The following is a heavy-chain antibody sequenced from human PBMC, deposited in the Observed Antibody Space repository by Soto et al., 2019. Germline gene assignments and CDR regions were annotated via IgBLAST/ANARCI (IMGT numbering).Heavy chain of an antibody. CDR1: GFTFSSYS. Sequence: EVQLVESGGGLVQPGESLRLSCAASGFTFSSYSMNWVRQAPGKGLEWVSYIHNSSSTIYYADSVRGRFTISRDNAKNSLYPQMNSLRDEDTAVSYCARGVQIIVLLPAAIDYWGQGTLVTVSS. J-gene: IGHJ4*02. D-gene: IGHD2-2*01. CDR3: ARGVQIIVLLPAAIDY. V-gene: IGHV3-48*02. CDR2: IHNSSSTI.